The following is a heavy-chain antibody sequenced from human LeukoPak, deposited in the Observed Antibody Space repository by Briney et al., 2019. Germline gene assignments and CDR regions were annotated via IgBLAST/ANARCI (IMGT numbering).Heavy chain of an antibody. D-gene: IGHD1-26*01. CDR2: ISGSGGST. CDR1: RFTFSSYA. Sequence: GGSLRLSCAASRFTFSSYAMSWVRQAPGKGLEWVSAISGSGGSTYYADSVKGRFTISRDNSKNTLYLQMNSLRAEDTAVYYCAKNSGSYCFYYGMDVWGQGTTVTVSS. J-gene: IGHJ6*02. V-gene: IGHV3-23*01. CDR3: AKNSGSYCFYYGMDV.